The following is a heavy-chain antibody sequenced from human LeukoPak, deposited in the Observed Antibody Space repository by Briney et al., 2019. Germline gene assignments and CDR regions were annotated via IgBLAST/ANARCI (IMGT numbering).Heavy chain of an antibody. CDR3: AKAASSSWPSYYYGMDV. D-gene: IGHD6-13*01. CDR1: GLIFSSYS. CDR2: ITGSGGNT. V-gene: IGHV3-23*01. J-gene: IGHJ6*02. Sequence: GGSLRLSCAASGLIFSSYSMSWVRQAPGMGLEWVSVITGSGGNTYYADSMKGRFTISKDNSKNAVYLQMSSLRVDDTAVYYCAKAASSSWPSYYYGMDVWGQGTTVTVSS.